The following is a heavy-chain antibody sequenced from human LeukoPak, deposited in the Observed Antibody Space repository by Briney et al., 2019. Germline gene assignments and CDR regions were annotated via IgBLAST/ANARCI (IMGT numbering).Heavy chain of an antibody. CDR3: ANRDTAMVTRY. Sequence: PSETLSLTCTVSGGSISSYYWSWIRQPAGKGLEWIGRIYASGSTNYNPSLQSRVTISVDTSKNQFSLKLSSVTAADTAVYYCANRDTAMVTRYWGQGTLVTVSS. CDR1: GGSISSYY. J-gene: IGHJ4*02. V-gene: IGHV4-4*07. CDR2: IYASGST. D-gene: IGHD5-18*01.